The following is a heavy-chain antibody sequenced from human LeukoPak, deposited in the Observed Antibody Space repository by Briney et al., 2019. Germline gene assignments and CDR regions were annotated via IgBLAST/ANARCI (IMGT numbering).Heavy chain of an antibody. D-gene: IGHD6-19*01. J-gene: IGHJ4*02. CDR2: ISGSGGST. CDR3: ANTNSGWYYFDY. V-gene: IGHV3-23*01. Sequence: PGGSLRLSCAASGFTFSSYAMSWVRQAPGKRLEWVSAISGSGGSTYYADSVKGRFTISRDNSKNTLYLQINSLRAEDTAVYYCANTNSGWYYFDYWGQGTLVTVSS. CDR1: GFTFSSYA.